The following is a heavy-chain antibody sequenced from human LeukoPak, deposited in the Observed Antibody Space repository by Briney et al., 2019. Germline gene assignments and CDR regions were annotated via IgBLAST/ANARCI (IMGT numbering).Heavy chain of an antibody. Sequence: SETLSLTCTVSGGSISSHYWSWIRQPPGKGLEWIGYFSYSGSTNYSPSLKSRVTIAVDTSKNQFSLKLSSVTTADTAVYYCARDAVVAGPIDSWGQGILVTVSS. J-gene: IGHJ5*01. V-gene: IGHV4-59*11. CDR2: FSYSGST. CDR1: GGSISSHY. CDR3: ARDAVVAGPIDS. D-gene: IGHD6-19*01.